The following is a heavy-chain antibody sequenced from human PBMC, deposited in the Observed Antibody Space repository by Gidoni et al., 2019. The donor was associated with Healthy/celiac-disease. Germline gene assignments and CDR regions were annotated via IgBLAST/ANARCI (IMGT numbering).Heavy chain of an antibody. CDR3: ARPAGYCSSTSCYGIAAAGSNWFDP. Sequence: QLQLQESGPGLVKPSETLSLTCTVSGGSISSSSYYWGWIRQPPGKGLEWIGSIYYSGSTYYNPSLKRRVTISVDTSKNQFSLKLSSVTAADTAVYYCARPAGYCSSTSCYGIAAAGSNWFDPWGQGTLVTVSS. CDR2: IYYSGST. V-gene: IGHV4-39*01. CDR1: GGSISSSSYY. J-gene: IGHJ5*02. D-gene: IGHD2-2*03.